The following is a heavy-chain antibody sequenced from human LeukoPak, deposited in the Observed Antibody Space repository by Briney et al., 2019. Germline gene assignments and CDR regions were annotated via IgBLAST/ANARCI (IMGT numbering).Heavy chain of an antibody. V-gene: IGHV4-61*02. Sequence: SETLSHTCTVSGASISSGSYYWSWIRQPAGKGLEWIGRIYTSGSTDYNSSLKSRVTISVDTSKNQFSLKLSSVTAADTAVYYCARDSRYCSHGSCQRWGQGTLVTVSS. CDR1: GASISSGSYY. J-gene: IGHJ4*02. CDR3: ARDSRYCSHGSCQR. CDR2: IYTSGST. D-gene: IGHD2-15*01.